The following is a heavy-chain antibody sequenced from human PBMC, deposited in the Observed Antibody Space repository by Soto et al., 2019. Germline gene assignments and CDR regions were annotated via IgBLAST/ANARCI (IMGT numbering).Heavy chain of an antibody. D-gene: IGHD2-15*01. V-gene: IGHV4-31*03. CDR1: GASIRRRGYY. J-gene: IGHJ5*02. CDR3: ASSGGPEGDWFDP. Sequence: QVLLQEPGPGLVKPSQNLSLTCTVSGASIRRRGYYWSWIRQHPGGGLEWIGFVYYSGSTDYNPSLRGRGTISAATSKNEFTLRLFSVTAADTAMYYCASSGGPEGDWFDPWGQGTLVTVSS. CDR2: VYYSGST.